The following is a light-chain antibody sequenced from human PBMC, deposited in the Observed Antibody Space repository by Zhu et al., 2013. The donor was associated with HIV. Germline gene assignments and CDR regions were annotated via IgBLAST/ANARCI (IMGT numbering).Light chain of an antibody. CDR3: QQYSESLYS. V-gene: IGKV3-20*01. J-gene: IGKJ2*03. Sequence: EIVLMQSPGSLSLSRGESATLSCRASQTVSYRHIAWYQQKPGQAPRLLIYGASTRATGIPARFSGSGSGTEFTLTISGLEPEDFAVYYCQQYSESLYSFGQGTKLEIK. CDR2: GAS. CDR1: QTVSYRH.